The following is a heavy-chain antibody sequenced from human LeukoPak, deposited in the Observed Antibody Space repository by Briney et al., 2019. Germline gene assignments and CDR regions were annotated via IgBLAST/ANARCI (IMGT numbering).Heavy chain of an antibody. J-gene: IGHJ6*02. Sequence: GGSLRLSCAASGFTLSSYAMSWVRQAPGKGLEWVSAISGSGGSTYYADSVKGRFTISRDNAKNSLYLQMNSLRAEDTAVYYCAREPPLGDFWSGQLFYYYYGMDVWGQGTTVTVSS. V-gene: IGHV3-23*01. CDR3: AREPPLGDFWSGQLFYYYYGMDV. CDR1: GFTLSSYA. D-gene: IGHD3-3*01. CDR2: ISGSGGST.